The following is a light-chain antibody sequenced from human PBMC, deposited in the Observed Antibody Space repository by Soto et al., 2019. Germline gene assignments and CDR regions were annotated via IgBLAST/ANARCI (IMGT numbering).Light chain of an antibody. Sequence: QSVLTQPPSVSAAPGQKVTISCSGSSSNICDNYVSWYQQLPGTAPKLLIYDNNKRPSGIPDRFSGSKSGTSATLGITGLQTGDEADYYCGTWDGSLRAVVFGGGTKLTVL. V-gene: IGLV1-51*01. J-gene: IGLJ2*01. CDR1: SSNICDNY. CDR2: DNN. CDR3: GTWDGSLRAVV.